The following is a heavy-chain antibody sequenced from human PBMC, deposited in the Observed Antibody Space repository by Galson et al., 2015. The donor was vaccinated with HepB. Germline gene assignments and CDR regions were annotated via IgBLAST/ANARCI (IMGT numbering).Heavy chain of an antibody. D-gene: IGHD1-26*01. CDR3: ARQIVGATWGAFDI. Sequence: DTLSLTCTVSGGSISSSSYYWGWIRQPPGKGLAWIGSIYYSGSTYYNPSLKSRVTISVDTSKNQFSLKLSSVTAADTAVYYCARQIVGATWGAFDIWGQGTMVTVSS. CDR2: IYYSGST. J-gene: IGHJ3*02. CDR1: GGSISSSSYY. V-gene: IGHV4-39*01.